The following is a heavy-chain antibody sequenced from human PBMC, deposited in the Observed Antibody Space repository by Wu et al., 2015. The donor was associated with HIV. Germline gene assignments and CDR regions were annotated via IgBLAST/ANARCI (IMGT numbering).Heavy chain of an antibody. J-gene: IGHJ4*02. CDR1: GGTFSTYA. V-gene: IGHV1-69*13. Sequence: QVQLVQSGAEVKKPGSSVKVSCKASGGTFSTYAISWVRQAPGQGLEWMGRIVPLFDAPNHAQKFQDRLTITADGSTTTAYMELSSLRSEDTAVYYCARDGDSGAFDYWGQGTLVTVSS. D-gene: IGHD3-3*01. CDR3: ARDGDSGAFDY. CDR2: IVPLFDAP.